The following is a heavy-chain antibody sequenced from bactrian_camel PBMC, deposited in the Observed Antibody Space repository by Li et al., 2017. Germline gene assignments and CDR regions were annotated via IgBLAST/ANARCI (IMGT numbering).Heavy chain of an antibody. CDR3: AAELPHPLYGGSWSHCRSDLGY. J-gene: IGHJ6*01. V-gene: IGHV3S67*01. CDR2: ISSDGST. D-gene: IGHD6*01. CDR1: LSTISRRC. Sequence: VQLVESGGGSVRPGGSLRLSCVASLSTISRRCWGWYRQAPGNECELVSTISSDGSTYYADSVKGRSTISLDTAMNTMSLQINSLKPEDTAVYVCAAELPHPLYGGSWSHCRSDLGYWGQGTQVTVS.